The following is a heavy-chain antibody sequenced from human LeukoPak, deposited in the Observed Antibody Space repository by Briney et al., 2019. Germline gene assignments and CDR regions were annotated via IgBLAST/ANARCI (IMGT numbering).Heavy chain of an antibody. CDR1: GGSISSGGYY. CDR2: IYYSGST. D-gene: IGHD2-2*01. CDR3: ARLAVGSSTSGNWFDP. J-gene: IGHJ5*02. Sequence: PSQTLSLTCTVSGGSISSGGYYWRWLRQPPGTGLEWIGYIYYSGSTYYNPSLKSRVTISVDTSKNQFSLKLSSVTAADTAVYYCARLAVGSSTSGNWFDPWGQGTLVTVSS. V-gene: IGHV4-31*03.